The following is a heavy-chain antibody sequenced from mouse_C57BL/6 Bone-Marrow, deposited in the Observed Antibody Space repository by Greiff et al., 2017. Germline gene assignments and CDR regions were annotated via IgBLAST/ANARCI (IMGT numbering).Heavy chain of an antibody. V-gene: IGHV1-81*01. CDR2: IYPRSGNT. CDR3: ARLWFRNYFDY. J-gene: IGHJ2*01. D-gene: IGHD2-2*01. CDR1: GYTFTSYG. Sequence: VQLQQSGAELARPGASVQLSCKASGYTFTSYGISWVKQRTGQGLEWIGEIYPRSGNTYYNEKFKGKATLTADKSSSTAYMELRSLTSEDSAVYFCARLWFRNYFDYWGQGTTLTVSS.